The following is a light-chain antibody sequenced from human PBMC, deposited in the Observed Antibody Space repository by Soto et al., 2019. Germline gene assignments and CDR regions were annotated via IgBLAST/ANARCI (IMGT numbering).Light chain of an antibody. J-gene: IGLJ2*01. Sequence: QSALTQPASVSGSPGQSITISCTGTSSDFGGYNYVSWYQRHPGKAPKLIIYDVTNRPSGVSNRFSGSQSGNTASLTVSGLQAEDEADSYCISYTSSSTVLFGGGTKLTVL. V-gene: IGLV2-14*03. CDR1: SSDFGGYNY. CDR3: ISYTSSSTVL. CDR2: DVT.